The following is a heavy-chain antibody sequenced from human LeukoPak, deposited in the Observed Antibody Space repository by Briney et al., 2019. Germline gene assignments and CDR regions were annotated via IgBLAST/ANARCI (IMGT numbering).Heavy chain of an antibody. D-gene: IGHD3-10*01. CDR1: GFTFSSYG. CDR3: ARKLGEYFDY. V-gene: IGHV3-33*01. CDR2: IWYDGSNK. J-gene: IGHJ4*02. Sequence: GRSLRLSCAASGFTFSSYGMHWVRQAPGKGLEWVAVIWYDGSNKYYADSVKGRFTISRDNSKNTLCLQMNSLRAEDTAVYYCARKLGEYFDYWGQGTLVTVSS.